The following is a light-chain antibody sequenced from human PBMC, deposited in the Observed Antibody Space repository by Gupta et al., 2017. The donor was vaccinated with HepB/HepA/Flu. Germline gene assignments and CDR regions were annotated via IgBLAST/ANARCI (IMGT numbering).Light chain of an antibody. CDR3: QKSYSTPLT. Sequence: DIQMTHSPSSLSASVGDRVTITCRASQSISSYLNWYQQKPGKAPKLLIYAASRLQSGVPSRFSGSGSGTDFNLTISSMQPEDFATYYCQKSYSTPLTFGGGTKVEIK. CDR1: QSISSY. V-gene: IGKV1-39*01. J-gene: IGKJ4*01. CDR2: AAS.